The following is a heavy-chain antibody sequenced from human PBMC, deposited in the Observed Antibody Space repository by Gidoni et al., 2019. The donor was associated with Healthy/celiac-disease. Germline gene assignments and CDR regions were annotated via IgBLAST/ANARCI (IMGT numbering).Heavy chain of an antibody. CDR1: GGTFSSKT. Sequence: QVQLVQSGAEVKKPGSSVKVSCKASGGTFSSKTIRGVRQAPGQGLEWMGRIIPILGIANYAQKFKGRDTITADKSTSTGYMELSSLRSEDTAVYYCARDRSKYSSGWQAGGEFDYWGQGTLVTVSS. V-gene: IGHV1-69*08. J-gene: IGHJ4*02. CDR3: ARDRSKYSSGWQAGGEFDY. D-gene: IGHD6-19*01. CDR2: IIPILGIA.